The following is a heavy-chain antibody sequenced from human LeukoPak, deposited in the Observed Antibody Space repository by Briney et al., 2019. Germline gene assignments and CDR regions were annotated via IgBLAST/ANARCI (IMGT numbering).Heavy chain of an antibody. CDR2: IIPIFGTA. D-gene: IGHD1-26*01. V-gene: IGHV1-69*01. CDR1: GGTFSSYA. CDR3: ALKSPQWEGAFDI. J-gene: IGHJ3*02. Sequence: VASVKVSCKASGGTFSSYAISWVRQAPGQGLEWMGGIIPIFGTANYAQKFQGRVTITADESTSTAYMELSSLRSEDTAVYYCALKSPQWEGAFDIWGQGTMVTVSS.